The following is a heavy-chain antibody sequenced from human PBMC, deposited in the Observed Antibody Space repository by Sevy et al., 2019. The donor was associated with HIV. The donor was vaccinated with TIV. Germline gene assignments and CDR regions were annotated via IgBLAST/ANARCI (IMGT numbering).Heavy chain of an antibody. Sequence: SETLSLTCTVSGGSITSLYWNWIRQPPGKGLEWIGKIHYNGHINYNPSLKSRVTLSLDTSKNQFSLRLSSVTATDTAMYYCAGENAWGRGYSWGQGTLVTVSS. D-gene: IGHD1-26*01. CDR1: GGSITSLY. J-gene: IGHJ4*02. CDR3: AGENAWGRGYS. CDR2: IHYNGHI. V-gene: IGHV4-59*08.